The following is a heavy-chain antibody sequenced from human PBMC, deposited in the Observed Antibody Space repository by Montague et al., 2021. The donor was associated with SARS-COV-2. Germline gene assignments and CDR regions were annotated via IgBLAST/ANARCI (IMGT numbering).Heavy chain of an antibody. Sequence: SLRLSCAASGFSFRSYSMNWVRQAPGKGLEWVSYISSSGDIIYQADSVKGRFTISRDNAKNSLYLQMNSQRDEDTAVYYCVREGLAGTWYYFDYWGQGTLVTVSS. V-gene: IGHV3-48*02. CDR2: ISSSGDII. J-gene: IGHJ4*02. D-gene: IGHD6-19*01. CDR3: VREGLAGTWYYFDY. CDR1: GFSFRSYS.